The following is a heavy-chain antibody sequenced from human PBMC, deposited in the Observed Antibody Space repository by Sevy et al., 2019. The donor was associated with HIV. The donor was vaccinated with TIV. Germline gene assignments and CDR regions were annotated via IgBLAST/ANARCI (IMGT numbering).Heavy chain of an antibody. D-gene: IGHD1-26*01. CDR2: IKSKTDGGTT. CDR3: TTAEDRGRYYRDY. CDR1: GFTFSNAW. J-gene: IGHJ4*02. V-gene: IGHV3-15*01. Sequence: GGSLRLSCAASGFTFSNAWMSWVRQAPGKGLEWVGRIKSKTDGGTTDYAAPVKGRFTISRDDSKNTLYLQMNSLKTEDTAVYYCTTAEDRGRYYRDYWGQGTLVTVSS.